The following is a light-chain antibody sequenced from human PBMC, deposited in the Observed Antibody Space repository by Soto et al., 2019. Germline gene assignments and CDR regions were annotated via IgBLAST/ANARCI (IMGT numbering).Light chain of an antibody. Sequence: QSVLTQPASVSGSPGQSITISCTGTSSDVGGYNYVSWYQQHPGKAPKFMIYDVSNRPSGVSNRFSGSKSGHTASLTISGLQAEDEADYYCSSYTSSSTLVFGGGTEVTVL. CDR2: DVS. CDR1: SSDVGGYNY. V-gene: IGLV2-14*01. J-gene: IGLJ2*01. CDR3: SSYTSSSTLV.